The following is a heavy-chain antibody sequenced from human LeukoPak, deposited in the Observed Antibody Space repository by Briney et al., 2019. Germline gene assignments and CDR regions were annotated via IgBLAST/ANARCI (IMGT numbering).Heavy chain of an antibody. CDR3: ARAIRDDAFDI. D-gene: IGHD3-3*02. CDR1: GFTFSSYS. CDR2: SSSSSSYI. Sequence: GGSLRLSCAASGFTFSSYSMNWVRQAPGKGLEWVSSSSSSSSYIYYADSVEGRFTIPRDNAKNSLYLQMNSLRAEDTAVYYCARAIRDDAFDIWGQGTMVTVSS. J-gene: IGHJ3*02. V-gene: IGHV3-21*01.